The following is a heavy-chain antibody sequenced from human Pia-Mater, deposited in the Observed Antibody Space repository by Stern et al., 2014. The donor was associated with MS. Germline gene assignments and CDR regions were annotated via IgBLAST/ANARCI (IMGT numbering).Heavy chain of an antibody. CDR1: GGSISSSSYY. J-gene: IGHJ4*02. CDR2: IYYSGRT. D-gene: IGHD4-17*01. Sequence: QLQLQESGPGLVKPSETLSLTCTVSGGSISSSSYYWGWIRQPPGKGLEWIGSIYYSGRTYYNPSLKRRVTTSGATSKNQFSLKLSFGTAADTAVYYCARHGTNDYGDYASHYWGQGTLVTVSS. CDR3: ARHGTNDYGDYASHY. V-gene: IGHV4-39*01.